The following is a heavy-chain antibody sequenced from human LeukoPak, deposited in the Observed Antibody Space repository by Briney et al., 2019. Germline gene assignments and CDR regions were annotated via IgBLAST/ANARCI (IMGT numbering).Heavy chain of an antibody. CDR1: GYTFISYG. J-gene: IGHJ6*03. V-gene: IGHV1-18*01. CDR2: ISAYNGNT. CDR3: ARAVVGTDYYYYMDV. D-gene: IGHD2-2*01. Sequence: ASVKVSCTASGYTFISYGITWVRQAPGQGLEWMGWISAYNGNTNYAQKLQGRVTMTTDTSTSTAYMELRSLRSDDTAVYYCARAVVGTDYYYYMDVWGKGTTVTVSS.